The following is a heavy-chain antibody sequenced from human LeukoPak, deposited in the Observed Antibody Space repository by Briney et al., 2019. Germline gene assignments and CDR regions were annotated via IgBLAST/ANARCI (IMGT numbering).Heavy chain of an antibody. CDR3: ARDSGTTGEVKFDP. D-gene: IGHD3-10*01. CDR1: GYSISSDYY. Sequence: SETLSLTCTVSGYSISSDYYWGWIRQPPGKGLEWIASVSHSGSTYYNPSLKSRVTISVDTSKNQLSLKVTSVTAADTALYYCARDSGTTGEVKFDPWGQGTLVTVSS. V-gene: IGHV4-38-2*02. J-gene: IGHJ5*02. CDR2: VSHSGST.